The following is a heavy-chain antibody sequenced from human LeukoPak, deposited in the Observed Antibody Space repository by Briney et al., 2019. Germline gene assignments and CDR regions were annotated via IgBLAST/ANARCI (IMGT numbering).Heavy chain of an antibody. J-gene: IGHJ4*02. Sequence: ASVKVSCKVSGYTLTELSMHWVRQAPGKGLEWMGGFDPEDGETIYAQKFQGRVTMTGDTSTDTAYMELSSLRSEDTAVYYCATDPTYCGGDCYGVYWGQGTLVTVSS. CDR1: GYTLTELS. V-gene: IGHV1-24*01. D-gene: IGHD2-21*01. CDR2: FDPEDGET. CDR3: ATDPTYCGGDCYGVY.